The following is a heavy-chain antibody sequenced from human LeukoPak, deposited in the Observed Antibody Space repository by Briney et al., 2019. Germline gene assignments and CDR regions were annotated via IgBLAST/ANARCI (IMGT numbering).Heavy chain of an antibody. J-gene: IGHJ4*02. V-gene: IGHV1-69*04. CDR2: IIPILGIA. CDR1: GGTFSSYA. D-gene: IGHD6-19*01. Sequence: ASVQSSCNAAGGTFSSYAISWGRRAPGQGVEWMGRIIPILGIANYSQKFQGRVTITADKSTSTAYMELSSLRSEDTAVYYCARSGRRTYYFAYWGQGTLVTVSS. CDR3: ARSGRRTYYFAY.